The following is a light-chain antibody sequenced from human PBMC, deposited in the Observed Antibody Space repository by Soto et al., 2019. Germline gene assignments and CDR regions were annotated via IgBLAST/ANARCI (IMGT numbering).Light chain of an antibody. CDR2: GAS. CDR3: QQYNNWPRT. J-gene: IGKJ1*01. Sequence: IVMTQSPSTLSLSPGERXVLSCRASETVSSNLAWYQQKLGQAPRLLIYGASTRATGIPARFSGSGSGTEFTLTISSLQSEDFAVYYCQQYNNWPRTFGQGTKVDIK. V-gene: IGKV3-15*01. CDR1: ETVSSN.